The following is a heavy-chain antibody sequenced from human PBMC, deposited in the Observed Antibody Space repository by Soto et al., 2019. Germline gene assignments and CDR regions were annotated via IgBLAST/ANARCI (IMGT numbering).Heavy chain of an antibody. V-gene: IGHV5-51*01. D-gene: IGHD3-3*01. CDR3: AREDVLRFLEWPRGFDP. Sequence: GESLKISCKGSGYSFTSYWIGWVRQMPGKGLEWMGITYPGDSDTRYSPSFQGQVTISADKSISTAYMELSSLRSEDTAVYYCAREDVLRFLEWPRGFDPWGQGTLVTVSS. J-gene: IGHJ5*02. CDR1: GYSFTSYW. CDR2: TYPGDSDT.